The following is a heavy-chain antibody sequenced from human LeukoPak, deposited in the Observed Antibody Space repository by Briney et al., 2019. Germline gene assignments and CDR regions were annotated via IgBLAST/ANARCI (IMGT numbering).Heavy chain of an antibody. J-gene: IGHJ6*03. Sequence: SETLSLTCTVSGYSISSGYYWGWIRQPPGKGLEWIGEINHSGSTNYNPSLKSRVTISVDTSKNQFSLKLSSVTAADTAVYYCARVDYGGNSGYYYYYMDVWGKGTTVTVSS. V-gene: IGHV4-38-2*02. D-gene: IGHD4-23*01. CDR3: ARVDYGGNSGYYYYYMDV. CDR2: INHSGST. CDR1: GYSISSGYY.